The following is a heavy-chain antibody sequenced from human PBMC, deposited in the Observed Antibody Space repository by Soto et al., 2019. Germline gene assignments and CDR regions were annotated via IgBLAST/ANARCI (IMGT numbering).Heavy chain of an antibody. CDR1: GYTFTSYG. Sequence: QVQLVQSGAEVKKPGASVKVSCKASGYTFTSYGISWVRQAPGQGHEWMGWISSYNGNTNYAQKLQGRVTMTTDTSTSTAYMELRSLRSDDTAVYYCARDHYYGSGSWGYYFDYWGQGTLVTVSS. D-gene: IGHD3-10*01. V-gene: IGHV1-18*01. CDR3: ARDHYYGSGSWGYYFDY. CDR2: ISSYNGNT. J-gene: IGHJ4*02.